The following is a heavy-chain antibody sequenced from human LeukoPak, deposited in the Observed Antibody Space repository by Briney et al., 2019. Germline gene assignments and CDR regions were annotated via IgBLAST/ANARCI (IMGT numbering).Heavy chain of an antibody. CDR2: IYSGSDYI. Sequence: PGGSLRLSCVASGFTFSSDRMNWVRQAPGKGLEWVSTIYSGSDYIYYADSVKGRFTISGDNAKNSLYLQMNSLRAEDTAIYYCARDLPVSGAYHQFDSWGQGTLVTVSS. CDR3: ARDLPVSGAYHQFDS. V-gene: IGHV3-21*01. CDR1: GFTFSSDR. J-gene: IGHJ4*02. D-gene: IGHD4/OR15-4a*01.